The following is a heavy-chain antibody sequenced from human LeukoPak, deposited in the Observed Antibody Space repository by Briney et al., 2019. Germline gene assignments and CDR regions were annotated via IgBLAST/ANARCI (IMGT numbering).Heavy chain of an antibody. V-gene: IGHV3-64D*09. CDR1: GXSFSSNA. Sequence: GGSLRLSCSASGXSFSSNAMHWVRQAPGKGLEYVSGISSNGGSTHYADSVKGRFIISRDNSKNTLYLQMSSLRVEDTAVYSCVSTYYFDSSGYYPFDYWGQGTLVTVSS. J-gene: IGHJ4*02. CDR2: ISSNGGST. CDR3: VSTYYFDSSGYYPFDY. D-gene: IGHD3-22*01.